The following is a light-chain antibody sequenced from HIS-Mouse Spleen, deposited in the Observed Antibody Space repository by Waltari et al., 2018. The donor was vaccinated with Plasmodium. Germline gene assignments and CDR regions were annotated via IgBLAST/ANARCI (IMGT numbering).Light chain of an antibody. CDR2: GAS. J-gene: IGKJ3*01. CDR1: QRISSN. V-gene: IGKV3-15*01. CDR3: QQYNNWSFT. Sequence: IVMTQSPATLPVSPGERATLSCRARQRISSNLAWYQQKPGQAPRLLTYGASTRATGIPARFSGSGSGTEFTLTISSLQSEDFAVYYCQQYNNWSFTFGPGTKVDIK.